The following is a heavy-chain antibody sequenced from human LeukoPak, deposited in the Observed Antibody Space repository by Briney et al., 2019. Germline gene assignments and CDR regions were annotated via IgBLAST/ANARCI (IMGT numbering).Heavy chain of an antibody. J-gene: IGHJ6*02. CDR1: GFTFSDYY. CDR3: ALPLWFGEFTGSRGMDV. D-gene: IGHD3-10*01. Sequence: GGSLRLSCAASGFTFSDYYMSWIRQAPGKGLEWVSYISSSSSYTNYADSVKGRFTISRDNAKNSLYLQMNSLRAEDTAVYYCALPLWFGEFTGSRGMDVWGQGTTVTVSS. CDR2: ISSSSSYT. V-gene: IGHV3-11*03.